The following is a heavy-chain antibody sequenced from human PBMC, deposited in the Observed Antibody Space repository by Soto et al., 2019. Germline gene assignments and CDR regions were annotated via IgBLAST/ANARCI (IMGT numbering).Heavy chain of an antibody. Sequence: QVQLEQSGAEVKQPGSSVRVSCKASGGTFSNSAISWVRQAPGQGLEWMGGIMPIFRTPDYAQKFQGRVTHNTAESTRPANMELHRLTSDDTAVYYCARDKDRLQLGGNYYSILDVCGQGTTVTVSS. D-gene: IGHD5-12*01. CDR1: GGTFSNSA. CDR3: ARDKDRLQLGGNYYSILDV. CDR2: IMPIFRTP. J-gene: IGHJ6*02. V-gene: IGHV1-69*05.